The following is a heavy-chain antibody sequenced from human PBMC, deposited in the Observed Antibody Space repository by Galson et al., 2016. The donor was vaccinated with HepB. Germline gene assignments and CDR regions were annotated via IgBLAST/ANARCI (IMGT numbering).Heavy chain of an antibody. CDR2: ISSSSSYI. D-gene: IGHD3-3*01. Sequence: SLRLSCAASGFTFSSYSMNWVRQAPGKGLEWVSSISSSSSYIYYADSVKGRFTISRDNAKNSLYLQMNSLGAEDTAVYYCARGTRGASYYDFWSGYHPIGMDVWGQGTTVTVSS. CDR1: GFTFSSYS. CDR3: ARGTRGASYYDFWSGYHPIGMDV. J-gene: IGHJ6*02. V-gene: IGHV3-21*01.